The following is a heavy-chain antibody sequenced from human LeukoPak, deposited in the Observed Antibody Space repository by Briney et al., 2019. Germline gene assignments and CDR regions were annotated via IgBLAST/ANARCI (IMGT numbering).Heavy chain of an antibody. CDR3: AADGVVVAATNSPHYYYYGMDV. J-gene: IGHJ6*02. Sequence: GASVKVSCKASGFTFTSSAMQWVRQARGQRLEWIGWIVVGSGNTNYAQKFQERVTITRDMSTSTAYMELSSLRSEDTAVYYCAADGVVVAATNSPHYYYYGMDVWGQGTTVTVSS. V-gene: IGHV1-58*02. D-gene: IGHD2-15*01. CDR1: GFTFTSSA. CDR2: IVVGSGNT.